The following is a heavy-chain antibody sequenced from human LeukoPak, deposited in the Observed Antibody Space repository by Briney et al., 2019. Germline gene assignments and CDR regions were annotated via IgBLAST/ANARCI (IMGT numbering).Heavy chain of an antibody. CDR2: IKQDGSEK. CDR1: GFTFSSYW. V-gene: IGHV3-7*03. J-gene: IGHJ5*02. Sequence: PGGSLSLSCAASGFTFSSYWMSWVRQAPGKGLEWVANIKQDGSEKYYVDSVKGRFSISRDNAKNSLYLQMNSLRAEDTAVYYCARVAVRGVIGDPWGQGTLVTVSS. D-gene: IGHD3-10*01. CDR3: ARVAVRGVIGDP.